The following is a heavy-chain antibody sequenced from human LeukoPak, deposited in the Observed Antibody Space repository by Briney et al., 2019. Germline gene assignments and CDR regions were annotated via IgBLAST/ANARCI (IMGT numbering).Heavy chain of an antibody. J-gene: IGHJ4*02. D-gene: IGHD2-15*01. CDR1: GFTFSSYS. CDR3: ASSVVVVAATGV. V-gene: IGHV3-21*01. CDR2: ISSSSSYI. Sequence: GGSLRLSCAASGFTFSSYSMNWVRQAPGKGLEWVSSISSSSSYIYYADSVKGRFTISRDNAKNSLYLQMNSLRDEDTAVYYCASSVVVVAATGVWGQGTLVTVSS.